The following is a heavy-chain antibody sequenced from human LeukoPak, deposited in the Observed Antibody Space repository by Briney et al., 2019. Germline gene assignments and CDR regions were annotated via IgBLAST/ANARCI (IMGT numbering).Heavy chain of an antibody. CDR1: GFTFSSYW. CDR3: AKDRQVLLWFGPRLGAFDI. J-gene: IGHJ3*02. Sequence: GGSLRLSCAASGFTFSSYWMSWVRQAPGKGLAWVTVISYDGTNKYYGDSVKGRFTISRDNSRNTLYLQMNSLRAEDTAVYYCAKDRQVLLWFGPRLGAFDIWGQGTMVAVSS. CDR2: ISYDGTNK. D-gene: IGHD3-10*01. V-gene: IGHV3-30*18.